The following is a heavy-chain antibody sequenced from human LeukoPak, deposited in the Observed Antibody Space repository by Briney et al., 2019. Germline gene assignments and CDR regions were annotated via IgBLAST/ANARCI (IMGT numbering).Heavy chain of an antibody. D-gene: IGHD3-22*01. CDR3: AAFEYYYDSSGLFDY. CDR1: GFTSTSSA. Sequence: SVKVSCKASGFTSTSSAVQWVRQARGQRLEWIGWIVVGSGNTNYAQKFQERVTITRDMSTSTAYMELSSLRSEDTAVYYCAAFEYYYDSSGLFDYWGQGTLVTVSS. V-gene: IGHV1-58*01. CDR2: IVVGSGNT. J-gene: IGHJ4*02.